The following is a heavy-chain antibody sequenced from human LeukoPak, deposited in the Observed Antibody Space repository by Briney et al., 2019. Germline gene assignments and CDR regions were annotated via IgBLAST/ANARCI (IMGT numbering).Heavy chain of an antibody. J-gene: IGHJ6*02. D-gene: IGHD6-13*01. V-gene: IGHV3-30*09. Sequence: GGSLRPSCAASGFTFTDYALHWVRQARGKGLEWVAVTSYNGGRKFYTDSVQGRFAISRDNSKNTLYLQMNSLRAEDTAIYYCARDMDIATAGIVLGIDVWGQGTTVTVSS. CDR3: ARDMDIATAGIVLGIDV. CDR1: GFTFTDYA. CDR2: TSYNGGRK.